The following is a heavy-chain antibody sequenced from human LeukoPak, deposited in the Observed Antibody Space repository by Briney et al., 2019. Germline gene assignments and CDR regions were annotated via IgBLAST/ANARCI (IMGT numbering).Heavy chain of an antibody. V-gene: IGHV3-23*01. D-gene: IGHD3-3*01. CDR3: AREHDDSLTDY. Sequence: PGRSLRLSCAASGFTFSSYAMSWVRQAPGKGLEWVSSISANGAGTYYADSVKGRFTISRDNAKNSLSLQMNSLRAEDTAMYYCAREHDDSLTDYWGQGTLVTVSS. CDR1: GFTFSSYA. J-gene: IGHJ4*02. CDR2: ISANGAGT.